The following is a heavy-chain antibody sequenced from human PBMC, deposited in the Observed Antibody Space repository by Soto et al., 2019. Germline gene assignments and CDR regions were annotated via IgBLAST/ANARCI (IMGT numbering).Heavy chain of an antibody. CDR2: INAGNGNT. D-gene: IGHD2-2*01. V-gene: IGHV1-3*01. Sequence: GASVKVSCKASGYTFTSYAMHWVRQAPGQRLEWMGWINAGNGNTKYSQKFQGRVTITRDTSASTAYMELSSLRSEDTAVYYCARVWGAAAMPGGEYFQHWGQGTLVTVSS. CDR3: ARVWGAAAMPGGEYFQH. CDR1: GYTFTSYA. J-gene: IGHJ1*01.